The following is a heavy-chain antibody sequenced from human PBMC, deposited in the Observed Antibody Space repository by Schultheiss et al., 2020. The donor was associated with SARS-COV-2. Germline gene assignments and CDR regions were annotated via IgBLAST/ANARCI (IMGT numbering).Heavy chain of an antibody. CDR2: ISYDGSNK. V-gene: IGHV3-30*01. Sequence: GESLKISCAASGFTFDDYAMHWVRQAPGKGLEWVAVISYDGSNKYYADSVKGRFTISRDNSKNTLYLQMNSLRAEDTAVYYCAIPVLGSWYNGMDVWGQGTTVTVSS. J-gene: IGHJ6*02. CDR1: GFTFDDYA. D-gene: IGHD6-13*01. CDR3: AIPVLGSWYNGMDV.